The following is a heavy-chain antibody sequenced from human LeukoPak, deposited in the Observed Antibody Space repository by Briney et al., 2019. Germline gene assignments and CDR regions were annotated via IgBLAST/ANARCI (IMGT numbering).Heavy chain of an antibody. V-gene: IGHV3-23*01. Sequence: GGSLRLSCTASGFTVSNNYMSWVRQAPGKGLEWVSAISGSGGSTYYADPVMGRFTISRDNSKNTLYLQMNSLRAEDAAVYYCAKDEFRTLYSSGWYAGWGQGTLVTVSS. CDR1: GFTVSNNY. J-gene: IGHJ4*02. CDR3: AKDEFRTLYSSGWYAG. D-gene: IGHD6-19*01. CDR2: ISGSGGST.